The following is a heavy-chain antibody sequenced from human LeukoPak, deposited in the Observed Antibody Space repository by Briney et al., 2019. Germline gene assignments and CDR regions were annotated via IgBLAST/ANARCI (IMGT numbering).Heavy chain of an antibody. V-gene: IGHV2-5*01. CDR2: IYWNGDK. Sequence: ESGPTLVDPPQPLTLTSTFSGFSLITSGVRGGWIRQPPVKALEWLALIYWNGDKRYTPSPKRRLTTTKDTSKHQVVLTVTNMDPVDTATYYCAHMPAVTTTEFDHWGQGTLVTVSS. CDR1: GFSLITSGVR. J-gene: IGHJ4*02. D-gene: IGHD4-17*01. CDR3: AHMPAVTTTEFDH.